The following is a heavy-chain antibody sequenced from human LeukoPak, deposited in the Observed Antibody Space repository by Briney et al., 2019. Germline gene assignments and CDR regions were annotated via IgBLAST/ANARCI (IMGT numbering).Heavy chain of an antibody. CDR3: ARSYRAQFDY. J-gene: IGHJ4*02. Sequence: KASETLSLTCTVSGGSISSSSYYWGWIRQPPGKGLEWIGSIYYSGSTYYNPSLKSQVTISVDTSKNQFSLKLSSVTAADTAVYYCARSYRAQFDYWGQGTLVTVSS. D-gene: IGHD3-16*02. V-gene: IGHV4-39*07. CDR2: IYYSGST. CDR1: GGSISSSSYY.